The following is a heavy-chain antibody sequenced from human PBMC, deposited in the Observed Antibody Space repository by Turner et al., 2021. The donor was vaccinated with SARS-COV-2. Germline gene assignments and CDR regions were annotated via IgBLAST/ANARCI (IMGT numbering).Heavy chain of an antibody. Sequence: QVQLVESGGGVVQPGRSLRLSCAASGFTFSSYGMHWVRQAPGKGLEWVAVTSYDGSSKQFADSVKGRCTISRDNSKNTLDMELNSLRVEDTAVYYCARTYSSTPMDVWGQGTTVTVSS. CDR1: GFTFSSYG. CDR2: TSYDGSSK. D-gene: IGHD6-13*01. J-gene: IGHJ6*02. V-gene: IGHV3-30*03. CDR3: ARTYSSTPMDV.